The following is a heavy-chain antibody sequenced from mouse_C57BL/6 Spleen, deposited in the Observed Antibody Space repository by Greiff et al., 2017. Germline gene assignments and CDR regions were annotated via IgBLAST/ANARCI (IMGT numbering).Heavy chain of an antibody. J-gene: IGHJ3*01. V-gene: IGHV1-85*01. CDR3: ARSYYADSWGFAY. Sequence: VQLQQSGPELVKPGASVKLSCKASGYTFTSSDINWVKQRPGQGLEWIGWIYPRDGSTKYNEKFKGNATLTVDTSSSTAYMELHSLTSEDSAVYFCARSYYADSWGFAYWGQGTLVTVSA. D-gene: IGHD1-1*01. CDR1: GYTFTSSD. CDR2: IYPRDGST.